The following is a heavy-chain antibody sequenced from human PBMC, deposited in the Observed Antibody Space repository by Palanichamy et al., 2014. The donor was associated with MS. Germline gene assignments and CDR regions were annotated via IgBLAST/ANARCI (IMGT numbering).Heavy chain of an antibody. CDR2: ISYDGSHK. CDR3: AEGVVVINNWFDP. V-gene: IGHV3-30-3*01. D-gene: IGHD2-15*01. Sequence: QGQLEEAGGGVVQPGGSLRLSCAAFGFSFTSYALHWVRQAPGKGLEWVAAISYDGSHKYYTDSVKGRFTISRDNSKDTLYLQMNSLRAEDTAVYYCAEGVVVINNWFDPWGQGTLVTVSS. CDR1: GFSFTSYA. J-gene: IGHJ5*02.